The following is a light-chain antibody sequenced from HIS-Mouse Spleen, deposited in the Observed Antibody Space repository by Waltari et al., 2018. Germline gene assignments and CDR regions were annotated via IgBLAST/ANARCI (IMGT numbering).Light chain of an antibody. CDR2: DVS. CDR1: SSYVGGSNY. V-gene: IGLV2-14*03. J-gene: IGLJ1*01. Sequence: QSALTQPASVSGSPGQSITISCTGTSSYVGGSNYVPWYQQHPGKAPKLMIYDVSNRPSGVSNRFSGSKSGNTASLTISGLQAEDEADYYCSSYTSSSTRVFGTGTKVTVL. CDR3: SSYTSSSTRV.